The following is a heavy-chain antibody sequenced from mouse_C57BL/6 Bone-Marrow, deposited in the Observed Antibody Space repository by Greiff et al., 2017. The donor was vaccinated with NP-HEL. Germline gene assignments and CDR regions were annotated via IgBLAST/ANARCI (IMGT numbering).Heavy chain of an antibody. CDR3: ARPVITTVVAPFDY. D-gene: IGHD1-1*01. Sequence: QVQLQQSGPELVKPGASVKISCKASGYSFTSYYIHWVKQRPGQGLEWIGWIYPGSGNTKYTEKFKGKATLTADTSSSTAYMQLSSLTSEDSAVYYCARPVITTVVAPFDYWGQGTTLTVSS. CDR1: GYSFTSYY. V-gene: IGHV1-66*01. J-gene: IGHJ2*01. CDR2: IYPGSGNT.